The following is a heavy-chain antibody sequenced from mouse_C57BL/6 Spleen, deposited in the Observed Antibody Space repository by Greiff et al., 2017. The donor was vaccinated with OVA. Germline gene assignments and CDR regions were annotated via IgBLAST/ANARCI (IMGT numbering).Heavy chain of an antibody. CDR3: ARRDYGNAMDY. V-gene: IGHV5-6*01. J-gene: IGHJ4*01. Sequence: DVHLVESGGDLVKPGGSLKLSCAASGFTFSSYGMSWVRQTPDKRLEWVATISSGGSYTYYPDSVKGRFTISRDNAKNTLYLQMSSLKSEDTAMYYCARRDYGNAMDYWGQGTSVTVSS. CDR1: GFTFSSYG. D-gene: IGHD1-1*01. CDR2: ISSGGSYT.